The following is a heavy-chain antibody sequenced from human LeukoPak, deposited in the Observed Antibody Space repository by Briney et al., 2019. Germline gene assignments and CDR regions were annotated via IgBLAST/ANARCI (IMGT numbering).Heavy chain of an antibody. J-gene: IGHJ5*02. CDR1: GGTFSSYA. V-gene: IGHV1-69*06. Sequence: SVKVSCKASGGTFSSYAISWVRQAPGQGLEWMGGIIPIFGTANYAQKFQGRVTITADKSTSTAYMELSSLRSEDTAVYYCARDLAGYCSGGSCYGDSNWFDPWGQGTLVTVSS. CDR2: IIPIFGTA. CDR3: ARDLAGYCSGGSCYGDSNWFDP. D-gene: IGHD2-15*01.